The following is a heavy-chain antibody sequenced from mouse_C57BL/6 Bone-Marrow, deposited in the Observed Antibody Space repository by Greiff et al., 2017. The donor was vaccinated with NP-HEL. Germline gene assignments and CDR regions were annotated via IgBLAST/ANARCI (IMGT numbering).Heavy chain of an antibody. CDR1: GYTFKLW. D-gene: IGHD2-1*01. Sequence: QVQLQQSGAELARPGASVKLSCKASGYTFKLWYSWVKQRTGQGLEWIGEIYPRSGNTYYNEKFKGKATLTADKSSSTAYMELRSLTSEDSAVYFCASYGNYEAWFAYWGQGTLVTVSA. CDR3: ASYGNYEAWFAY. V-gene: IGHV1-81*01. CDR2: IYPRSGNT. J-gene: IGHJ3*01.